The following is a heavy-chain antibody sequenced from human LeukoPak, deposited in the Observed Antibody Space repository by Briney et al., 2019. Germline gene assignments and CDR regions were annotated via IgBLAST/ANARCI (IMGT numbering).Heavy chain of an antibody. CDR2: VNADESRA. J-gene: IGHJ1*01. CDR1: GFTFSRHW. CDR3: GSGITEEDSVAIEH. D-gene: IGHD1-14*01. Sequence: GGSLRLSCAASGFTFSRHWRYWVRQAPGKGLVWVSRVNADESRAIIADSVKGRFTISRDNARDTVYLQMNSLSVEDTAVYFCGSGITEEDSVAIEHWGQGTLVTVSS. V-gene: IGHV3-74*01.